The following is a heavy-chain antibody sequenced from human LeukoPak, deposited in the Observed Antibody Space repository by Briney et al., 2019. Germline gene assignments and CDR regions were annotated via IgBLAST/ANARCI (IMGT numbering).Heavy chain of an antibody. CDR2: ISYDGSNK. Sequence: GGSLRLSCAASGFTFSSYGMHWVRQAPGKGLEWVAVISYDGSNKYYAGSVKGRFTISRDNSKNTLYLQMNSLRAEDTAVYYCAKDLGYYYGSGSYRDYFDYWGQGTLVTVSS. D-gene: IGHD3-10*01. CDR3: AKDLGYYYGSGSYRDYFDY. V-gene: IGHV3-30*18. J-gene: IGHJ4*02. CDR1: GFTFSSYG.